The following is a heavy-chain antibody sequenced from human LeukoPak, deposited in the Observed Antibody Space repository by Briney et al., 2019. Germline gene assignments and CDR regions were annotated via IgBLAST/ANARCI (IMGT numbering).Heavy chain of an antibody. CDR2: IIPIFGTA. V-gene: IGHV1-69*01. CDR1: GGTFSSYA. D-gene: IGHD3-3*01. J-gene: IGHJ4*02. Sequence: GASVKVSCKASGGTFSSYAISWVRQAPGQGLEWMGGIIPIFGTANYAQKFQGRVTITADESTSTAYMELSSLRSEDTAVYYCATVRFLEWYTYNFDYWGQGTLVTVSS. CDR3: ATVRFLEWYTYNFDY.